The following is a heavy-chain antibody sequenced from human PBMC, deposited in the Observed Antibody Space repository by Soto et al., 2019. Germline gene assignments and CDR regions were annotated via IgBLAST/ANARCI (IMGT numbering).Heavy chain of an antibody. V-gene: IGHV1-69*13. D-gene: IGHD2-15*01. Sequence: GASVKVSCKASGVTFSIYAISCVRQAPGQGLEWMGGIIPIFGTANYAQKLQGRVTITADESTSTAYMELSSLRSEDTAVYYCAGARGYCSGGSCYHHKIEYFQHWGQGTLVTVSS. CDR2: IIPIFGTA. J-gene: IGHJ1*01. CDR1: GVTFSIYA. CDR3: AGARGYCSGGSCYHHKIEYFQH.